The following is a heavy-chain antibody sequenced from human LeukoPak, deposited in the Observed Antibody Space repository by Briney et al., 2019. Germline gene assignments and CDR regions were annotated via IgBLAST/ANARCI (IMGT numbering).Heavy chain of an antibody. CDR1: GFTFSGYA. Sequence: PGGSLRLSCAASGFTFSGYAMHWVRQAPGKGLEWVAVISYDGSNKYYADSVKGRFTISRDNSKNTLYLQMNSLRAEDTAVYYCARGLGATSPSANRWGQGTLVTVSS. J-gene: IGHJ4*02. CDR2: ISYDGSNK. CDR3: ARGLGATSPSANR. V-gene: IGHV3-30*04. D-gene: IGHD1-26*01.